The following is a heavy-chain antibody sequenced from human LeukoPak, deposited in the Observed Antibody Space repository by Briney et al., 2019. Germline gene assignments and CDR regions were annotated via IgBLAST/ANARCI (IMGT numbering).Heavy chain of an antibody. CDR2: ISYDGSNK. CDR3: ARDGRDIVVVPAAMVSTTAPALDY. J-gene: IGHJ4*02. D-gene: IGHD2-2*01. CDR1: GFTFSSYA. V-gene: IGHV3-30*04. Sequence: PGRSMRLSCAVSGFTFSSYAMHWVRQAPGKGLEWVAVISYDGSNKYYADSVKGRFTISRDNSKNTLYLQMNSLRAEDTAVYYCARDGRDIVVVPAAMVSTTAPALDYWGQGTLVTVSS.